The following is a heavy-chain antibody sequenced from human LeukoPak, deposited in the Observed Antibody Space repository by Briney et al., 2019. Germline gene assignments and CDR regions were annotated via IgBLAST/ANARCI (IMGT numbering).Heavy chain of an antibody. CDR2: MNPNSGNT. J-gene: IGHJ4*02. Sequence: GASVKVSCKASGYTFTSYTMNWVRQAPGQGLEWMGWMNPNSGNTGYAQKFQGRVTMTRNTSISTAYMELSSLRSEDTAVYYCARVGNHYYDSSGYLPRYDWGQGTLVTVSS. CDR1: GYTFTSYT. CDR3: ARVGNHYYDSSGYLPRYD. D-gene: IGHD3-22*01. V-gene: IGHV1-8*02.